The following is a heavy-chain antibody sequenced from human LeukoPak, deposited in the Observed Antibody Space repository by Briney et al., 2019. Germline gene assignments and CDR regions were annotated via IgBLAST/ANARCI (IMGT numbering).Heavy chain of an antibody. Sequence: GGSLRLSCAASGFTFSSYSMNWVRQAPGKGLEWVSSISSSGSNIYYADSVKGRFTISRDNAKNSLFLQMNSLRVEDTAVYYCARELRVGTAFDLWGRGTLVTVSP. CDR3: ARELRVGTAFDL. V-gene: IGHV3-21*04. CDR1: GFTFSSYS. J-gene: IGHJ2*01. D-gene: IGHD3-10*01. CDR2: ISSSGSNI.